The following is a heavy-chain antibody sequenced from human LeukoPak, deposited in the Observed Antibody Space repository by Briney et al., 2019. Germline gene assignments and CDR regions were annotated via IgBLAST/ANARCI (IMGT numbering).Heavy chain of an antibody. V-gene: IGHV4-39*01. CDR1: GASLNNIGYY. D-gene: IGHD4-17*01. J-gene: IGHJ3*01. CDR2: IYYTGGT. Sequence: SETLSLTCTVSGASLNNIGYYWGWIRQPRGKGLEWIGSIYYTGGTYYNPALKSRVTISADTSKNQFSLNLISVTAADTAIYYCARHDYGDYVPAFDLWGQGTMVTVSS. CDR3: ARHDYGDYVPAFDL.